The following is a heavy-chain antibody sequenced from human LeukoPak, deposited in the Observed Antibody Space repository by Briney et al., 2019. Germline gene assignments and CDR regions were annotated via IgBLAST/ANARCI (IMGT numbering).Heavy chain of an antibody. J-gene: IGHJ3*02. CDR1: GGSFSGYY. Sequence: SETLSLTCAVYGGSFSGYYWSWIRQPPGKGLEWIGYIYYSGSTNYNPSLKSRVTISVDTSKNQFSLKLSSVTAADTAVYYCARTPVEMATMDDAFDIWGQGTMVTVSS. CDR3: ARTPVEMATMDDAFDI. V-gene: IGHV4-59*01. D-gene: IGHD5-24*01. CDR2: IYYSGST.